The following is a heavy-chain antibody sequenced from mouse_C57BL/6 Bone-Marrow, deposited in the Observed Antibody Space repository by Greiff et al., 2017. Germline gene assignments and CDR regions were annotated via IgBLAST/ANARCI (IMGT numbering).Heavy chain of an antibody. D-gene: IGHD2-4*01. Sequence: QVQLKQPGAELVKPGASVKVSCKASGYTFTSYWMHWVKQRPGQGLEWIGRIHPSDSDTNYSQKFKGKATLTVDKSSSTAYMQLSSLTSEDSAVYYCAIGGDYEGYFDYWGQGTTLTVSS. J-gene: IGHJ2*01. CDR1: GYTFTSYW. CDR2: IHPSDSDT. CDR3: AIGGDYEGYFDY. V-gene: IGHV1-74*01.